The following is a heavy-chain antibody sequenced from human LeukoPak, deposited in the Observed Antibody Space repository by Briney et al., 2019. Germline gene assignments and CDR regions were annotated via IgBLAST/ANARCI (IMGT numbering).Heavy chain of an antibody. V-gene: IGHV4-59*01. J-gene: IGHJ4*02. CDR2: IYYSGST. D-gene: IGHD2-2*01. Sequence: SETLSLTCTVSGGSISSYYWSWIRQPPGKGLEWIGYIYYSGSTNYNPSLKSRVTISVDTSKNQFSLKLSSVTAADTAVYYCARGPSRRAPLDYWGQGTLVTVSS. CDR3: ARGPSRRAPLDY. CDR1: GGSISSYY.